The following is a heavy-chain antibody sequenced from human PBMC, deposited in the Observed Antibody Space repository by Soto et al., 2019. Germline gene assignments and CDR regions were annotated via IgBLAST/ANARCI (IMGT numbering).Heavy chain of an antibody. CDR3: ATSNCPLY. V-gene: IGHV3-7*05. D-gene: IGHD2-15*01. J-gene: IGHJ4*02. CDR1: GLTLSGYW. CDR2: IKYDGSEK. Sequence: EVQLVESGGGLVQPGGSLRLSCAASGLTLSGYWMNWVRQAPGRGLEWVANIKYDGSEKYYVDSVKGRFTISRDNAKNSLYLQMNSLTVGDTAVYYCATSNCPLYWGQGTLVTVSS.